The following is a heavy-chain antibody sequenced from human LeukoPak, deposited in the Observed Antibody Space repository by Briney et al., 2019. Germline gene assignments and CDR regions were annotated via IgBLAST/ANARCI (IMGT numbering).Heavy chain of an antibody. Sequence: GGSLRLSCAASGFTFSNYGIHCVRQAPGKGLEGVAGISEDGINKYYAVSVKDRFTISGDNGNNTLFLQMNSLRNEDTAVYFCAKDLETTASGTLDYWGQGAQVIVSS. CDR3: AKDLETTASGTLDY. V-gene: IGHV3-30*18. CDR2: ISEDGINK. D-gene: IGHD1-14*01. CDR1: GFTFSNYG. J-gene: IGHJ4*02.